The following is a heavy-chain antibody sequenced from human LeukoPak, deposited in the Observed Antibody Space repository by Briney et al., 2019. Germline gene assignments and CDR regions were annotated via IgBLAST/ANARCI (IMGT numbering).Heavy chain of an antibody. V-gene: IGHV4-61*02. CDR1: GGSISSGSYY. Sequence: SQTLSLTCTVSGGSISSGSYYWSWIRQPAGKGLEWIRRIYTSGNTNYNPSLKSRVTISVDTSKNQFSLKLSSVTASDTAVYYCARVGGYGDKIDYWGQGTLVTVSS. CDR2: IYTSGNT. J-gene: IGHJ4*02. D-gene: IGHD4-17*01. CDR3: ARVGGYGDKIDY.